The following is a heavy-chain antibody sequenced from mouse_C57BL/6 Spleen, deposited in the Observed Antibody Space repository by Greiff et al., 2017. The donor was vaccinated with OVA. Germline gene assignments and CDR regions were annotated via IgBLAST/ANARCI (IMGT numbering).Heavy chain of an antibody. Sequence: EVKLVESGGGLVKPGGSLKLSCAASGFTFSDYGMHWVRQAPEKGLEWVAYISSGSSTIYYAETVKGRFTIPSDHAKNTLLLQRTSLRSEDTAMYYSAKPDYCGSSYWYFDVRGTGTTGNVSS. CDR2: ISSGSSTI. V-gene: IGHV5-17*01. CDR3: AKPDYCGSSYWYFDV. J-gene: IGHJ1*03. CDR1: GFTFSDYG. D-gene: IGHD1-1*01.